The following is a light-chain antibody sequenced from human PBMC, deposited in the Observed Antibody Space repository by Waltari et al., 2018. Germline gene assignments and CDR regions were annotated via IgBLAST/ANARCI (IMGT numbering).Light chain of an antibody. J-gene: IGKJ4*01. CDR1: QAISHS. CDR2: ASS. CDR3: QQYFRIPFT. Sequence: DIQMTQSPSSLSGSIGDRVTITCRASQAISHSLAWYQEKPGKVPKLLIYASSRLESGVPSSFSGSGSGTGYTLTISSLQAEDFATYYCQQYFRIPFTFGGGTKVDIK. V-gene: IGKV1-NL1*01.